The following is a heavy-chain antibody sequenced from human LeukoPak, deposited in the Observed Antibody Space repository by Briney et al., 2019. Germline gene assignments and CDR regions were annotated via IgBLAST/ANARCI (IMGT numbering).Heavy chain of an antibody. Sequence: GGSLRLSCAASGFTFSDYYMSWIRQAPGKGLEWVSYISSSGSTIYYADSVKGRFTISRDNAKNSLYLQMNSLRAEDTAVYYCARDIGQVTMTDDAFDIWSQGTMVTVSS. CDR2: ISSSGSTI. J-gene: IGHJ3*02. CDR1: GFTFSDYY. CDR3: ARDIGQVTMTDDAFDI. D-gene: IGHD3/OR15-3a*01. V-gene: IGHV3-11*01.